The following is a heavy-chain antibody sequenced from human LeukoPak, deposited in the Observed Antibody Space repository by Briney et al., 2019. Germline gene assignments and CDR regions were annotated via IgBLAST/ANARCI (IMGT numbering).Heavy chain of an antibody. CDR2: ISGSGGST. J-gene: IGHJ2*01. V-gene: IGHV3-23*01. Sequence: GGSLRLSCAASGFTFSSYAMSWVRQAPGKGLGWVSAISGSGGSTYYADSVKGRFTISRDNSKNTLYLQMNSLRAEDTAVYYCAKKVADIVVVVAAWYFDLWGRGTLVTVSS. CDR3: AKKVADIVVVVAAWYFDL. D-gene: IGHD2-15*01. CDR1: GFTFSSYA.